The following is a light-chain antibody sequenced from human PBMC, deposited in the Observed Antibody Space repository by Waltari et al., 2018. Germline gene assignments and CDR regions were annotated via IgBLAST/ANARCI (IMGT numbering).Light chain of an antibody. CDR1: QDIRRT. CDR2: GAS. J-gene: IGKJ1*01. Sequence: EIVLTQSPGTLSLSPGERATLSCRASQDIRRTLAWYQQKPGQPPSFLIYGASNRATGIPDRFSGTGSETDFSLTISRLEPEDFAVYFCQHYLRLPVTYGQGTKVEIK. V-gene: IGKV3-20*01. CDR3: QHYLRLPVT.